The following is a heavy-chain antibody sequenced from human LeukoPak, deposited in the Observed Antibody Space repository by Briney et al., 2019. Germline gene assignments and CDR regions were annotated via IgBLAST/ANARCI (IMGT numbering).Heavy chain of an antibody. J-gene: IGHJ3*02. CDR2: ISAYNGNT. CDR1: GGTFSSYA. CDR3: ARVTYAFDI. V-gene: IGHV1-18*01. Sequence: VASVKVSCEASGGTFSSYAISWVRQAPGQGLEWMGWISAYNGNTNYAQKLQGRVTMTTDTSTSTAYMELRSLRSDDTAVYYCARVTYAFDIWGQGTMVTVSS.